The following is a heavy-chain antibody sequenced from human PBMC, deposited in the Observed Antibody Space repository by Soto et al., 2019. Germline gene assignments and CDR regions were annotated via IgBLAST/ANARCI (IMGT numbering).Heavy chain of an antibody. V-gene: IGHV3-74*01. CDR1: GFTFSSYW. Sequence: PGGSLRLSCAASGFTFSSYWIHWVRQAPGKGLVWVSRINSDGSSTRYADSVKDRFTISRDNAKNTLYLQMNSLRAEDTAVYYCVRDSSMFFDYWGQGTLVTVSS. D-gene: IGHD3-10*02. J-gene: IGHJ4*02. CDR2: INSDGSST. CDR3: VRDSSMFFDY.